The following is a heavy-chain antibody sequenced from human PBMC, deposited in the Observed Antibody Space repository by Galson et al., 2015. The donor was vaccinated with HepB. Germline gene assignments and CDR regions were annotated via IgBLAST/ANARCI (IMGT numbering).Heavy chain of an antibody. CDR2: IIPIFGTA. V-gene: IGHV1-69*13. CDR1: GYNFTGYY. CDR3: ARDGALHDDQSY. D-gene: IGHD1-1*01. Sequence: LVKVSCKASGYNFTGYYMHWVRQAPGQGLEWMGGIIPIFGTANYAQKFQGRVTITADESTSTAYMELNSMRSEDTAVYYCARDGALHDDQSYWGQGTLVTVSS. J-gene: IGHJ4*02.